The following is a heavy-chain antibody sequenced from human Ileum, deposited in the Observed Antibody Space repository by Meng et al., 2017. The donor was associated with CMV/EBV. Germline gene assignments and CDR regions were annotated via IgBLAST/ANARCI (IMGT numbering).Heavy chain of an antibody. CDR1: GFTFSSHA. CDR2: IYWDGSKT. D-gene: IGHD3-16*01. Sequence: GESLKISCAASGFTFSSHAMSWVRQAPGKGLEWVSVIYWDGSKTYDADSVRGRFTTFRDNSNNMVFLQMNSLRAEDTAVYYCAKDDNSYTGEVGYWGQGTLVTVSS. V-gene: IGHV3-23*03. J-gene: IGHJ4*02. CDR3: AKDDNSYTGEVGY.